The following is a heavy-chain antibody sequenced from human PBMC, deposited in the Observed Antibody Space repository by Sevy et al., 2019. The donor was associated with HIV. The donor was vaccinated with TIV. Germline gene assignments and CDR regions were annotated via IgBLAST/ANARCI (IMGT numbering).Heavy chain of an antibody. D-gene: IGHD3-22*01. CDR1: GYSIRSDDY. CDR2: IYHSGST. Sequence: SETLSLTCAVSGYSIRSDDYWVWIRQPPGKGLEGVGNIYHSGSTYYNPSLKSRVTMSVDTSMNKFSLTLNSMTAADAAVYYCARTLRGNFDSRASAFDIWGQGTMVTVSS. V-gene: IGHV4-38-2*01. CDR3: ARTLRGNFDSRASAFDI. J-gene: IGHJ3*02.